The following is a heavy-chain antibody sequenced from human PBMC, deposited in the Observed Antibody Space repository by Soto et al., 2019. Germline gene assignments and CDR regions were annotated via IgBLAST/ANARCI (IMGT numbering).Heavy chain of an antibody. J-gene: IGHJ6*02. CDR3: ATGGGKIYNKGMDV. CDR2: ISGTGDTK. V-gene: IGHV3-11*01. Sequence: PGGSLRLSCAASGFFFSDYYLSWIRQAPGKRLECVAYISGTGDTKYIADSVKGRFSVSRDNPKNSLFLQMTSLRADDAAVYYLATGGGKIYNKGMDVWGRGTRFTVSS. D-gene: IGHD1-1*01. CDR1: GFFFSDYY.